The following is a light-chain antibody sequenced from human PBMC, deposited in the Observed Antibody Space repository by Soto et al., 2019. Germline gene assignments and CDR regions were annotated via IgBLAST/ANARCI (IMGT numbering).Light chain of an antibody. Sequence: EIVMTQSPATLSVSPGERATLSCRASQSVSSNLAWYQQKPGQAPRLLIYGASTRATGIPARFSGSGSGTEFTLTISSLQSEDFPVYYCQQYNNWFLFGQGTKLEIK. CDR2: GAS. J-gene: IGKJ2*01. V-gene: IGKV3-15*01. CDR3: QQYNNWFL. CDR1: QSVSSN.